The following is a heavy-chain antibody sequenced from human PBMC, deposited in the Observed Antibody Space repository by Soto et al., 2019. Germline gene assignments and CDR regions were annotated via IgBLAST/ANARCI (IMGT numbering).Heavy chain of an antibody. CDR3: ARGNYDYAPRPFY. CDR1: GFTFSSYA. CDR2: ISYDGSNK. J-gene: IGHJ4*02. Sequence: QVQLVESGGGVVQPGRSLRLSCAASGFTFSSYAMHWVRQAPGKGLEWVAVISYDGSNKYYADSVKGRFTISRDNSKNTLYLQMNSLRAEDTAVYYCARGNYDYAPRPFYWGQGTLVTVSS. D-gene: IGHD3-16*01. V-gene: IGHV3-30-3*01.